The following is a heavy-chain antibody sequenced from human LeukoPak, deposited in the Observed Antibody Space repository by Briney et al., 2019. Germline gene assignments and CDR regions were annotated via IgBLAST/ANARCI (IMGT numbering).Heavy chain of an antibody. Sequence: PPETLSLTCAVYGGSLSGYYWSWVRQPPGKGLEWIGEINHSGSTNYNPSLKSRVTISVDPSKNQFSLKLSSVTAADTAVYYCARGYYCSSTSCYDYWGQGTLVTVSS. D-gene: IGHD2-2*01. J-gene: IGHJ4*02. V-gene: IGHV4-34*01. CDR3: ARGYYCSSTSCYDY. CDR2: INHSGST. CDR1: GGSLSGYY.